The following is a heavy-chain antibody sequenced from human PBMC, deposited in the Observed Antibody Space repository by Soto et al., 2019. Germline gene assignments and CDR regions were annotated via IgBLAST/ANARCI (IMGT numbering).Heavy chain of an antibody. CDR1: GYTFTNYD. CDR3: TRSITRFLEWLFDY. D-gene: IGHD3-3*01. V-gene: IGHV1-46*03. Sequence: VKVSCKASGYTFTNYDINWVRQATGQGLEWMGIVNPGNGTTSYAQRFQGRVTMTRDTSTSTVYMELSSLRSEDTAVYYCTRSITRFLEWLFDYWGQGTLVTVSS. CDR2: VNPGNGTT. J-gene: IGHJ4*02.